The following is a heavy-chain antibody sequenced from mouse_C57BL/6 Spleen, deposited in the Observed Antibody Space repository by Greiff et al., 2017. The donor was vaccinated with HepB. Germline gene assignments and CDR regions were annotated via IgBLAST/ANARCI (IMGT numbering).Heavy chain of an antibody. V-gene: IGHV5-6*01. J-gene: IGHJ2*01. CDR3: ARHNDGSYFDY. Sequence: VQLKESGGDLVKPGGSLKLSCAASGFTFSSYGMSWVRQTPDKRLEWVATISSGGSYTYYPDSVKGRFTISRDNAKNTLYLQMSSLKSEDTAMYYCARHNDGSYFDYWGQGTTLTVSS. D-gene: IGHD2-3*01. CDR2: ISSGGSYT. CDR1: GFTFSSYG.